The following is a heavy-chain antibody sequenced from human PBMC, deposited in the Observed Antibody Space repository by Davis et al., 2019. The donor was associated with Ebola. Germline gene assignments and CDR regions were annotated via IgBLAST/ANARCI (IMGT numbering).Heavy chain of an antibody. Sequence: GGSLRLSCAASGFTFSSYGMHWVRQAPGKGLEWVAVISYDGSNKYYADSVKGRFTIPRDNSKNTLYLQMNSLRAEDTAVYYCAKGSSSSWDYYYYYGMDVWGQGTTVTVSS. V-gene: IGHV3-30*18. D-gene: IGHD6-6*01. CDR3: AKGSSSSWDYYYYYGMDV. CDR2: ISYDGSNK. CDR1: GFTFSSYG. J-gene: IGHJ6*02.